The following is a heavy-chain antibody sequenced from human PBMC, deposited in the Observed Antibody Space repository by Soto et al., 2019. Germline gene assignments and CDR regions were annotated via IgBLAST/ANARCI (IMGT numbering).Heavy chain of an antibody. V-gene: IGHV3-13*01. J-gene: IGHJ6*02. CDR2: IGTAGDT. CDR1: GFTFSSYD. CDR3: AREGIPVRGPNDYYGMDV. D-gene: IGHD3-10*01. Sequence: SLRLSCAASGFTFSSYDMHWVRQATGKGLEWVSAIGTAGDTYYPGSVKGRFTISRENAKNSLYLQMNRLRAGDTAVYYCAREGIPVRGPNDYYGMDVWAQGTTVTVSS.